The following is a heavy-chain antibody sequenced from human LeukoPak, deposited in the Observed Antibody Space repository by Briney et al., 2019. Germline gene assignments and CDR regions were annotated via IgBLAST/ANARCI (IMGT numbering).Heavy chain of an antibody. CDR3: ARHFSGSWYRGFDY. D-gene: IGHD6-13*01. CDR1: GGSISSNNYY. J-gene: IGHJ4*02. Sequence: SETLSLTCTVSGGSISSNNYYWGWIRQPPGKGLEWIESIYSSGSTYYNPSLKSRVTISVDTSKSQFSLKLSSVTAADTAVYYCARHFSGSWYRGFDYWGQGTLVTVSS. CDR2: IYSSGST. V-gene: IGHV4-39*01.